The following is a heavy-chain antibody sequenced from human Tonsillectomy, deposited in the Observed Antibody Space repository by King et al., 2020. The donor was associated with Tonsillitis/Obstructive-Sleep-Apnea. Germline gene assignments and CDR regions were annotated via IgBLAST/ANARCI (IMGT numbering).Heavy chain of an antibody. CDR3: ARTISSASRVFDY. V-gene: IGHV4-61*08. D-gene: IGHD6-6*01. CDR2: IYYSGST. Sequence: QLQESGPGLVKPSETLSLTCTVSGGSVSSGGYYWSWIRQPPGKGLEWIGVIYYSGSTNYTPSLKSRVTISVDTSKNQFSLKLTSVTAADTAMYYCARTISSASRVFDYWGQGTLVTVSS. J-gene: IGHJ4*02. CDR1: GGSVSSGGYY.